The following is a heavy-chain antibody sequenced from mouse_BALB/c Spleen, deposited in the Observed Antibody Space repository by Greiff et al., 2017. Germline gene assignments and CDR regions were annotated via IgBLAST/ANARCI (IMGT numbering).Heavy chain of an antibody. V-gene: IGHV1S137*01. J-gene: IGHJ2*01. CDR1: GYTFTDYA. CDR2: ISTYYGDA. Sequence: QVQLQQSGAELVRPGVSVKISCKGSGYTFTDYAMHWVKQSHAKSLEWIGVISTYYGDASYNQKFKGKATMTVDKSSSTAYMELARLTSEDSAIYYCARLGDDSDYWGQGTTLTVSS. D-gene: IGHD2-4*01. CDR3: ARLGDDSDY.